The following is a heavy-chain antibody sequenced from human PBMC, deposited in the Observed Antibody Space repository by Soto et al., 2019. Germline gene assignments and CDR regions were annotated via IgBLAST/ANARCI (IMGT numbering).Heavy chain of an antibody. Sequence: QLQLQESGPGLVKPSETLSLTCTVSGGSISSSSYYWGWIRQPPGKGLEWIGSIYYSGSTYYNPSLKSRVTISVDTSKNQFSLKLSSVTAADTAVYYCARRMVRGVILSGWFDPWGQGTLVTVSS. CDR3: ARRMVRGVILSGWFDP. V-gene: IGHV4-39*01. CDR2: IYYSGST. CDR1: GGSISSSSYY. J-gene: IGHJ5*02. D-gene: IGHD3-10*01.